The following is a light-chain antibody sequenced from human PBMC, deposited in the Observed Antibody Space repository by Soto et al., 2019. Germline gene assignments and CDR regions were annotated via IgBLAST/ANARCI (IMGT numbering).Light chain of an antibody. CDR1: QGISSY. V-gene: IGKV1-9*01. CDR3: QQLNGYPPGPFT. CDR2: AAS. Sequence: DIQLTQSPSFLSASVGDRVTITCRANQGISSYLAWYQQKPGKVPKLLIYAASTLQSGVPSRFSGSGSGTEFTPTISSLQPEDFAIYCGQQLNGYPPGPFTFGPGTKVDIK. J-gene: IGKJ3*01.